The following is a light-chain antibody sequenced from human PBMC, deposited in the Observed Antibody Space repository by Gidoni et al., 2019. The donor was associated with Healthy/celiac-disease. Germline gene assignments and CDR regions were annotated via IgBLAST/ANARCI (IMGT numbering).Light chain of an antibody. CDR2: DAS. J-gene: IGKJ4*01. CDR1: QSISNY. V-gene: IGKV1-33*01. Sequence: DIQMTQSPSSLSASVGDRVTITCQASQSISNYLNWYQQKTGNAPKLLIYDASNLETGVPSTFSGSGAATDFTFTISSLQPEDIATSYCHQYDNRPPVTFGGGTKVEIK. CDR3: HQYDNRPPVT.